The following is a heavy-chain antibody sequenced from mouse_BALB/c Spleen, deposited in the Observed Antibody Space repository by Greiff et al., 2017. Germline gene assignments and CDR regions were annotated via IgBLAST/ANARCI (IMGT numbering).Heavy chain of an antibody. CDR1: GYSITSGYY. D-gene: IGHD2-14*01. Sequence: DVKLQESGPGLVKPSQSLSLTCSVTGYSITSGYYWNWIRQFPGNKLEWMGYISYDGSNNYNPSLKNRISITRDTSKNQFFLKLNSVTTEDTATYYCARDLYRYDETWFAYWGQGTLVTVSA. J-gene: IGHJ3*01. V-gene: IGHV3-6*02. CDR2: ISYDGSN. CDR3: ARDLYRYDETWFAY.